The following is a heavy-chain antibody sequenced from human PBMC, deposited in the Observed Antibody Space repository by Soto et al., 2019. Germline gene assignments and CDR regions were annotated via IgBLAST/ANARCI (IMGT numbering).Heavy chain of an antibody. V-gene: IGHV3-30*18. CDR3: AKDRGRIAVAGTAFDY. Sequence: GGYLERYCAASGLTLSNDGLRLVRQAPGKGLEWVAVISYDGSNKYYADSVKGRFTISRDNSKNTLYLQMNSLRAEDTAVYYCAKDRGRIAVAGTAFDYWGQGTLVTVSS. CDR1: GLTLSNDG. CDR2: ISYDGSNK. D-gene: IGHD6-19*01. J-gene: IGHJ4*02.